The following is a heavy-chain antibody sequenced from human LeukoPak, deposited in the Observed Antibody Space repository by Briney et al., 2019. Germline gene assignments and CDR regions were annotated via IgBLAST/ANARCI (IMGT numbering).Heavy chain of an antibody. CDR3: ARDDYGPAVY. D-gene: IGHD4-17*01. CDR2: MDIDGSEK. V-gene: IGHV3-7*01. Sequence: GSLRLSCVASGFSLSYHWMSWVRQAPGKGLEWVANMDIDGSEKYYVDSVKGRFTISRDNAKNSLYLQMNSLRADDTAVYYCARDDYGPAVYGGQGTLVTVSS. J-gene: IGHJ4*02. CDR1: GFSLSYHW.